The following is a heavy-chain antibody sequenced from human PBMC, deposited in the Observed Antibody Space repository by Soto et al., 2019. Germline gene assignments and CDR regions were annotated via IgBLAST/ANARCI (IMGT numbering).Heavy chain of an antibody. CDR2: IYPGDSDT. Sequence: GESLKISCKGSGYSFTSYWIGWVRQMPGKGLEWMGIIYPGDSDTRYSPSFQGQVTISADKSISTAYLQWSSLKASDTAMYYCATCYYASSGYDYYYYGMDVWGQETTLTVSS. V-gene: IGHV5-51*01. CDR3: ATCYYASSGYDYYYYGMDV. D-gene: IGHD3-22*01. J-gene: IGHJ6*02. CDR1: GYSFTSYW.